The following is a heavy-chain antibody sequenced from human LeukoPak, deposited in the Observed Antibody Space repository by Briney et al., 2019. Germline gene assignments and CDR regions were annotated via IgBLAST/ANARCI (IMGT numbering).Heavy chain of an antibody. Sequence: GGSLRLSCAASGFTVSSNYMNWVRQAPGKGLEWVSLIYSGGPTYYADSVKGRFAISRDNPNNTLYLQMHSLRAEDTAVYYCAREISRFGIWGQGTLVTVSS. J-gene: IGHJ4*02. CDR1: GFTVSSNY. CDR2: IYSGGPT. D-gene: IGHD3-16*01. CDR3: AREISRFGI. V-gene: IGHV3-53*01.